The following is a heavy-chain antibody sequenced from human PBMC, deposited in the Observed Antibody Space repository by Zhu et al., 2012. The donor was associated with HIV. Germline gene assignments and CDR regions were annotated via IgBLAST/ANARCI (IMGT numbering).Heavy chain of an antibody. D-gene: IGHD5-18*01. CDR2: IYHSGST. CDR3: ARQFRGYSYVY. Sequence: QVQLQESGPGLVKPSETLSLTCAVSGYSISSGYYWGWIRQSPGKGLEWIGSIYHSGSTYYNPSLKSRVTISVDTSKNQFSLKLSSVTAADTAVYYCARQFRGYSYVYWGQGTLVTVSS. V-gene: IGHV4-38-2*01. J-gene: IGHJ4*02. CDR1: GYSISSGYY.